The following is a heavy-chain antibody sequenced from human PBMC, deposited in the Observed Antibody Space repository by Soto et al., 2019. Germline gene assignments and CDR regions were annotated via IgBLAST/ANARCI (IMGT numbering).Heavy chain of an antibody. D-gene: IGHD5-12*01. J-gene: IGHJ4*02. CDR3: ARQSSGYTYGGGFDY. CDR1: AGSISSTDYY. V-gene: IGHV4-39*01. Sequence: LSLTCTVSAGSISSTDYYWAWIRQPPGKRLECIGSVYYSGRTYYNPSLERRVTISVDTSKNQFSPSLRSVTAADTAFYYCARQSSGYTYGGGFDYWGQGIQVTVSS. CDR2: VYYSGRT.